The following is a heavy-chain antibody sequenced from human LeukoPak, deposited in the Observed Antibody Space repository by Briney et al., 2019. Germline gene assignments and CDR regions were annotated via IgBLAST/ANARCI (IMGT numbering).Heavy chain of an antibody. V-gene: IGHV3-21*01. Sequence: PGGSLRLSCAASGFTFRSYSMNWVRQAPGKGLEWVSSITSSGSYIYYTDSVQGRFTISRDNAENSLYLQMNSLRADDTAVYYCAREGSGSHRGHFDYWGQGTLVTVSS. CDR3: AREGSGSHRGHFDY. CDR1: GFTFRSYS. J-gene: IGHJ4*02. CDR2: ITSSGSYI. D-gene: IGHD1-26*01.